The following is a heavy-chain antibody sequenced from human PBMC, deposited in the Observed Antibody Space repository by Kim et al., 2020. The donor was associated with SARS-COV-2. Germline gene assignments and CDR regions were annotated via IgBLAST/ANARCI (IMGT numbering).Heavy chain of an antibody. J-gene: IGHJ6*02. V-gene: IGHV1-69*13. CDR1: GGTFSSYA. CDR3: ARDWGYNWNVAYYYYGMDV. Sequence: SVKVSCKASGGTFSSYAISWVRQAPGQGLEWMGGIIPIFGTANYAQKFQGRVTITADESTSTAYMELSSLRSEDTAVYYCARDWGYNWNVAYYYYGMDVWGQGTTVTVSS. D-gene: IGHD1-1*01. CDR2: IIPIFGTA.